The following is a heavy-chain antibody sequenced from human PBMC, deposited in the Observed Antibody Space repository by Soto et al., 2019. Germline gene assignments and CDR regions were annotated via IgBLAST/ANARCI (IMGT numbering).Heavy chain of an antibody. J-gene: IGHJ4*02. CDR2: INGNGDYS. CDR1: GFSFVSYW. D-gene: IGHD6-19*01. V-gene: IGHV3-74*01. Sequence: PGWSLRLSCAASGFSFVSYWMHWVRQVPGEGLAWVSRINGNGDYSDYADSVKGRFTISRDNAMNRLYLQMDSLRADDTGVYYRVRDFRGEVAGSELDNWGQGTLVTVSA. CDR3: VRDFRGEVAGSELDN.